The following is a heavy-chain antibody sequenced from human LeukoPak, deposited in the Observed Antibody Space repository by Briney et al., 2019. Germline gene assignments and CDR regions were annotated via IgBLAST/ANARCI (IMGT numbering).Heavy chain of an antibody. CDR2: ISYEGSNK. CDR3: AKEGSSSWRFDY. J-gene: IGHJ4*02. V-gene: IGHV3-30*04. CDR1: TFAFGHSD. D-gene: IGHD6-13*01. Sequence: GGSLRLSCAASTFAFGHSDMHWVRQAPGKGLEWVAVISYEGSNKYYADSVKGRFTISRDNSKNTLYLQMNSLRAEDTAVYYCAKEGSSSWRFDYWGQGTLVTVSS.